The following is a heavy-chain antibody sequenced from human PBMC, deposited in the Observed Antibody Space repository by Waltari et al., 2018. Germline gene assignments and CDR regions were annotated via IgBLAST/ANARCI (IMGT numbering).Heavy chain of an antibody. CDR1: GYSISSGYY. J-gene: IGHJ4*02. D-gene: IGHD6-19*01. Sequence: QVQLQESGPGLVKPSETLSLTCAVSGYSISSGYYWGWIRQPPGKGLEWIGSIYHSGSTYYNPAHKSRVTISVDTSKNQFSLKLSSVTAADTVVYYCARVLLAGTDYFDYWGQGTLVTVSS. V-gene: IGHV4-38-2*01. CDR3: ARVLLAGTDYFDY. CDR2: IYHSGST.